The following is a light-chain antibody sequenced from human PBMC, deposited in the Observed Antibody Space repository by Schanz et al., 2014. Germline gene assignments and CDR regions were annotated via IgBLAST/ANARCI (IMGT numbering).Light chain of an antibody. Sequence: QSVLTQPPSASGSLGQSVTISCTGTSSDVGGYNFVSWHQQHPGKAPKVMIYEVSKRPSGVPDRFSGSKSGNTASLTVSGLQAEDEADYYCSSYAASNIVLFGGGTKLTVL. V-gene: IGLV2-8*01. CDR2: EVS. J-gene: IGLJ3*02. CDR1: SSDVGGYNF. CDR3: SSYAASNIVL.